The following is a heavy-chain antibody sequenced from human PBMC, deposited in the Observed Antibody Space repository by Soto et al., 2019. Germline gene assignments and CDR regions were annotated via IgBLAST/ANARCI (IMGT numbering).Heavy chain of an antibody. CDR3: ARDLTGGPTYYDFWSGYSPVDY. CDR1: GYNFTSYY. J-gene: IGHJ4*02. V-gene: IGHV1-46*03. Sequence: QVQLVQSGAEVKKPGASVKVSCKASGYNFTSYYMHWVRQAPGQGLEWMGIIDPSGGSTSYAQKFQGRVSMTRDTSTSTVHMDLNSLRSEDTAVYYCARDLTGGPTYYDFWSGYSPVDYWGLGTLVTVSS. D-gene: IGHD3-3*01. CDR2: IDPSGGST.